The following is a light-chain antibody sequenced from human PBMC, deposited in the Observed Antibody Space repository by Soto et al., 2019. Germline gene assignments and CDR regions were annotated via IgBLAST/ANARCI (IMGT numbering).Light chain of an antibody. CDR2: NAF. Sequence: SVLTQSPRTLSLSHGERATLSCRASQSVRSSYLAWYQQKPGQAPRLLIYNAFNRATGIPDRFSGSGSGTDFTLTISRLEPEDFAVYYCQQYGSSPGTFGGGTKVEI. CDR1: QSVRSSY. V-gene: IGKV3-20*01. J-gene: IGKJ4*01. CDR3: QQYGSSPGT.